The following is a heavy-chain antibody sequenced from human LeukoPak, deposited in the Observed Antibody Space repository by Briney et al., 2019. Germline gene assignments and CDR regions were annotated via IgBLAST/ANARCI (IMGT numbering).Heavy chain of an antibody. CDR1: GFTFSSYW. J-gene: IGHJ4*02. CDR2: IKQDGSEK. V-gene: IGHV3-7*01. D-gene: IGHD5-18*01. CDR3: ARGTPYSYGRGYYFDY. Sequence: GGSLRLSCAASGFTFSSYWMSWVRQAPGKGLEGVANIKQDGSEKYYVDSVKGRFPISRDNAKNSLYLQMNSLRAEDTAVYYCARGTPYSYGRGYYFDYWGQGTLVTVSS.